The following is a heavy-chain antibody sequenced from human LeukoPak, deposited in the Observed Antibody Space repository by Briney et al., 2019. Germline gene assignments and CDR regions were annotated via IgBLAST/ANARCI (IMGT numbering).Heavy chain of an antibody. J-gene: IGHJ4*02. CDR1: GGSINNYY. D-gene: IGHD4-17*01. Sequence: SETLSLTCTVSGGSINNYYWTWIRQPPGKGLEFIGYVYYTGSTYYNPSLKSRVTISVDTSRNQFSLKLNSVTAADTAVYYCARDSSTVTTRHFDYWGQGTLVTVSS. CDR3: ARDSSTVTTRHFDY. V-gene: IGHV4-59*01. CDR2: VYYTGST.